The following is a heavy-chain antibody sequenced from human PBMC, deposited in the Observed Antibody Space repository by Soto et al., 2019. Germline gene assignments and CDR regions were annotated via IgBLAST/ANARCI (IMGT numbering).Heavy chain of an antibody. D-gene: IGHD5-12*01. CDR1: GYNFESNW. CDR2: IYPSDSDT. V-gene: IGHV5-51*01. CDR3: ARRSRSGYDWLDYNWFDP. Sequence: GESLKISCKGSGYNFESNWIAWVRQVPGKGLEWMGIIYPSDSDTRYSPSFQGQVTISADKSISFAYLQWSSLKASDTAMYYCARRSRSGYDWLDYNWFDPWGQGTRVTVSS. J-gene: IGHJ5*02.